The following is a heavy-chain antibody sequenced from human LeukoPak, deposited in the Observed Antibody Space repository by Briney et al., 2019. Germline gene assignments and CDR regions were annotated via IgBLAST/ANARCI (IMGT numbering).Heavy chain of an antibody. Sequence: SETLSLTYTVSGGSISSYYWSWIRQPPGKGLEWIGYIYYSGSTNYNPSLRSRVTISVDTSKNQFSLKLSSVTAEDTAVYYCARGGNYGDYDVYFDYWGQGTLVTVSS. D-gene: IGHD4-17*01. V-gene: IGHV4-59*08. CDR2: IYYSGST. CDR1: GGSISSYY. J-gene: IGHJ4*02. CDR3: ARGGNYGDYDVYFDY.